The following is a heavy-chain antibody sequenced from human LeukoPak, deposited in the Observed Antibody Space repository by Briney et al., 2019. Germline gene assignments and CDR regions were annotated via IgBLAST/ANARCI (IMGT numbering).Heavy chain of an antibody. D-gene: IGHD1-26*01. CDR3: ARVGLGASRD. CDR2: INNGGSST. J-gene: IGHJ4*02. CDR1: GFTFSSYC. Sequence: GGSLRLSCAASGFTFSSYCMHWVRQAPGKGLVWVSRINNGGSSTSYADSVKGRFTTSRDNSKNTLYLQMNSLRAEDTAVYYCARVGLGASRDWGQGTLVTVSS. V-gene: IGHV3-74*01.